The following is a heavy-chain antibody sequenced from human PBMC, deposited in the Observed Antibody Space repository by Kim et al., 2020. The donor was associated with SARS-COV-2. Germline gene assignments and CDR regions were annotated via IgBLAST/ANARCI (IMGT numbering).Heavy chain of an antibody. CDR3: ARGLTAAGANNFDY. J-gene: IGHJ4*02. V-gene: IGHV4-4*07. D-gene: IGHD6-13*01. Sequence: ASRESRVTMSVDTSKTQFSLELTSVTAADTAVYYCARGLTAAGANNFDYWGQGTLVTVSS.